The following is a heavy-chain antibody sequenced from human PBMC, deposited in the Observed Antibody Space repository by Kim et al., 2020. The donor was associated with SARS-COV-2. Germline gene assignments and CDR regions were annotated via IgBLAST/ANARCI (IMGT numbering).Heavy chain of an antibody. V-gene: IGHV4-59*01. CDR3: ARDAAEGEDWYFDL. CDR2: IYFTGSA. Sequence: SETLSLTCIISGGSISRYHWTWIRQPPGKGLEWIGHIYFTGSADYNPSLESRLTISIDTAKNQFSLDLSSVTAADTAVYYCARDAAEGEDWYFDLWGRGILVTVSS. J-gene: IGHJ2*01. CDR1: GGSISRYH. D-gene: IGHD6-13*01.